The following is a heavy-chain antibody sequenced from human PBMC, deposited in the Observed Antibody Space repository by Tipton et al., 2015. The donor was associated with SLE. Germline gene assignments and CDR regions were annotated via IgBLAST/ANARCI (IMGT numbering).Heavy chain of an antibody. Sequence: LSLTCTVSGASTNRGSYLWGWIRQPPGKRLEWIGSVYYSGSTYYNPSLESRITISLDTSKNQFSVKLSSVTAADTAVYYCARHPRPMAAFDHWGQGRLVTVSS. CDR1: GASTNRGSYL. CDR2: VYYSGST. CDR3: ARHPRPMAAFDH. V-gene: IGHV4-39*07. D-gene: IGHD5-24*01. J-gene: IGHJ4*02.